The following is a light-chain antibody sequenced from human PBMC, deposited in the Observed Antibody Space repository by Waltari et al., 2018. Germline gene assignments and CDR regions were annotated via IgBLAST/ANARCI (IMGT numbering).Light chain of an antibody. V-gene: IGKV3-20*01. J-gene: IGKJ1*01. CDR2: GAS. Sequence: EIVLTQSPGTLSLSPGERATLSCRASQSVTTNYLAWYQQKRGQAPRALIYGASSRASGVPDRFSGSGSGTDFTLTISRLEPEDFAVYYCQQYGTSLSTFGQGTRVEIK. CDR1: QSVTTNY. CDR3: QQYGTSLST.